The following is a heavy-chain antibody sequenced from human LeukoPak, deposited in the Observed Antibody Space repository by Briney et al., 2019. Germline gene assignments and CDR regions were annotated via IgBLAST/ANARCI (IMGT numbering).Heavy chain of an antibody. Sequence: GGSLRLSCAASGFTFSSYGMHWVRQAPGKGLEWVAVISYDGSNKYYADSVKGRFTISRDNSKNTLYLQMNSLRAEDTAVYYCAYYYGSGSPLGPWGQGTLVTVSS. V-gene: IGHV3-30*03. J-gene: IGHJ5*02. CDR2: ISYDGSNK. D-gene: IGHD3-10*01. CDR3: AYYYGSGSPLGP. CDR1: GFTFSSYG.